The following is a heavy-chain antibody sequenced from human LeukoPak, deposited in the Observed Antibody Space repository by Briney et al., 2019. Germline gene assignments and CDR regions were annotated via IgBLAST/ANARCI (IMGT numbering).Heavy chain of an antibody. CDR2: INAGNGNT. V-gene: IGHV1-3*01. D-gene: IGHD6-6*01. J-gene: IGHJ6*02. CDR1: GYTFTSYA. Sequence: ASVKVSCKASGYTFTSYAMHWVRQAPGQRLEWMGWINAGNGNTKYSQKFQGRVTITRDTSASTAYMELSSLRSDDTAVYYCAREHSSSSSERDYYYYGMDVWGQGTTVTVS. CDR3: AREHSSSSSERDYYYYGMDV.